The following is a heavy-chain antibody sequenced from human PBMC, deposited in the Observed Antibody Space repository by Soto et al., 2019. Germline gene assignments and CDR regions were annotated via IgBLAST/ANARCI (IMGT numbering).Heavy chain of an antibody. CDR1: GFSLSTTGVG. Sequence: QITLKESGPTLVKPTQTLTLTCTFSGFSLSTTGVGVGWIRQPPGKALEWLALIYWNDDKRYSPSLKSRLTLTRDTSKNQVVLTMTNMDPVETGTYYCVHSTNIRYYDVLIGYYSLGYFDFWGQGTLVTVSS. CDR3: VHSTNIRYYDVLIGYYSLGYFDF. J-gene: IGHJ4*02. V-gene: IGHV2-5*01. CDR2: IYWNDDK. D-gene: IGHD3-9*01.